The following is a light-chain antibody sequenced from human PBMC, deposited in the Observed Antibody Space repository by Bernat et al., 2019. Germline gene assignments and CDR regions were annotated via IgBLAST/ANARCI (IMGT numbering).Light chain of an antibody. Sequence: QSALTQPASVSGSPGQSITISCTGTSSDVGTYNFVSWYQHQPGKAPKLMIYVVSKRPSGVSDRFSGSKSGNTASLTISGLQAEDEADYYCCSYAGGSTWMFGGGTKLTAL. CDR2: VVS. CDR1: SSDVGTYNF. V-gene: IGLV2-23*02. CDR3: CSYAGGSTWM. J-gene: IGLJ3*02.